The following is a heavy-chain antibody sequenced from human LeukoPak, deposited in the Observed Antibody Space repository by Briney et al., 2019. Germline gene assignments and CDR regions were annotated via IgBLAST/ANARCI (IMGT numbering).Heavy chain of an antibody. CDR3: ATSRTYYYDSSGYQKTYYFDY. Sequence: SETLSLICTVSGGSISSYYWSWIRQPPGKGLEWIGYIYYSGSTNYNPSLKSRVTISIDTSKNQFSLKLSSVTAADTAVYYCATSRTYYYDSSGYQKTYYFDYWGQGTLVTVSS. V-gene: IGHV4-59*01. CDR2: IYYSGST. CDR1: GGSISSYY. J-gene: IGHJ4*02. D-gene: IGHD3-22*01.